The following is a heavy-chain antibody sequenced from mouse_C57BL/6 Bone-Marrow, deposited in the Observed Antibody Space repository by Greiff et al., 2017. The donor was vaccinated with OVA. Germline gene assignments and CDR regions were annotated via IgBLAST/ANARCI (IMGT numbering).Heavy chain of an antibody. J-gene: IGHJ1*03. CDR2: INYDGSST. Sequence: EVNVVESEGGLVQPGSSMKLSCTASGFTFSDYYMAWVRQVPEKGLEWVANINYDGSSTYYLDSLKSRFIISRDNAKNILYLQMSSLKSEDTATYYCARERNWYFDVWGTGTTVTVSS. CDR1: GFTFSDYY. V-gene: IGHV5-16*01. CDR3: ARERNWYFDV.